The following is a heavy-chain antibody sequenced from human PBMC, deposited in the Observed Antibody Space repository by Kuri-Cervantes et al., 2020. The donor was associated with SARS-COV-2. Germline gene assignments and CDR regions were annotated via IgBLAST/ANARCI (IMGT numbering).Heavy chain of an antibody. CDR2: ISSGSTYI. V-gene: IGHV3-21*01. CDR3: ARDRSLDV. Sequence: GGSLRLSCAASAFSVSSIHMTWVRQAPGKGLEWVSSISSGSTYIYYADSVKGRFTISRDNPQNSLYLQMNSLRAEDTAVYYCARDRSLDVWGKGTTVTVSS. J-gene: IGHJ6*04. CDR1: AFSVSSIH.